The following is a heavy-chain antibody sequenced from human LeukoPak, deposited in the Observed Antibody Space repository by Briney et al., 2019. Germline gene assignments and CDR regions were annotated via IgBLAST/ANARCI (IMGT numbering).Heavy chain of an antibody. CDR3: ARDRGSYSSSWLYYYYYYMDV. CDR1: GHTFTGYY. CDR2: INPNSGGT. D-gene: IGHD6-13*01. V-gene: IGHV1-2*02. J-gene: IGHJ6*03. Sequence: ASVKVSCKASGHTFTGYYMHWVRQAPGQGLEWMGWINPNSGGTNYAQKFQGRVTMTRDTSISTAYMELSRLRSDDTAVYYCARDRGSYSSSWLYYYYYYMDVWGKGTTVTISS.